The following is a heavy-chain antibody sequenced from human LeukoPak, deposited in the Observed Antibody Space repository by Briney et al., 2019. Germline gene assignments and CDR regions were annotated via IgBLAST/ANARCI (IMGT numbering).Heavy chain of an antibody. CDR3: ARQSSGYYYGWFDP. V-gene: IGHV4-39*01. J-gene: IGHJ5*02. D-gene: IGHD3-22*01. CDR1: GGSILDSTYY. CDR2: IFYTGNT. Sequence: PSETLSLTCTVSGGSILDSTYYWAWLRQPPGKGLEWIATIFYTGNTHYNPSLKSRVTMSVDTVRNQFSLNLNSVTAADTAVYYCARQSSGYYYGWFDPWGQGTLVTVSS.